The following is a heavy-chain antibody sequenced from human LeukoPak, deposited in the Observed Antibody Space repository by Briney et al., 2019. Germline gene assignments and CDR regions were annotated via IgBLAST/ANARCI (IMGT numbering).Heavy chain of an antibody. Sequence: SETLSLTCTVSGGSISSYYWSWIRQPPGKGLEWIGEINHSGSTNYNPSLKSRVTISVDTSKNQFSLKLSSVTAADTAVYYCARTIAAAGTANDYWGQGTLVTVSS. CDR1: GGSISSYY. CDR2: INHSGST. D-gene: IGHD6-13*01. V-gene: IGHV4-34*01. J-gene: IGHJ4*02. CDR3: ARTIAAAGTANDY.